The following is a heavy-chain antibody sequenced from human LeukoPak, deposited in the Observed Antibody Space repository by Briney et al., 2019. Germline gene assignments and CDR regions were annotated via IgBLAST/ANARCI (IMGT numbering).Heavy chain of an antibody. J-gene: IGHJ4*02. CDR2: ISSSSSYI. V-gene: IGHV3-21*01. CDR1: GFTFSSYS. Sequence: GGSLRLSCAASGFTFSSYSMNWVRQAPGKGLEWVSSISSSSSYIYYADSVKGRFTISRDNAKNSLYLQMNSLRAEDTAVYYCAREKQLVQGGGVYWGQGTLVTVSS. D-gene: IGHD6-6*01. CDR3: AREKQLVQGGGVY.